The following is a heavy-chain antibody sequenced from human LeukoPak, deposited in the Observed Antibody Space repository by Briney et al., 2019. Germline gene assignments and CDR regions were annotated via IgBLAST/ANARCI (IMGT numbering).Heavy chain of an antibody. CDR2: IYDSGST. CDR1: GGSVSSGSYY. CDR3: ARVRGGGFSDY. J-gene: IGHJ4*02. Sequence: PSETLSLTCTVSGGSVSSGSYYWSWIRQPPGKGLEWIGCIYDSGSTNYNPSLKSRVTISVDTSKKQFSLQLNSVTPEDTAVYYCARVRGGGFSDYWGQGTLVTVSS. V-gene: IGHV4-61*01. D-gene: IGHD3-16*01.